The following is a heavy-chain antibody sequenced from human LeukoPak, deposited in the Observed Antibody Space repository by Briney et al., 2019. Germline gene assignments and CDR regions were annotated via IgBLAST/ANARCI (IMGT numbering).Heavy chain of an antibody. D-gene: IGHD4-17*01. CDR2: IRYDGSNN. Sequence: GGSLRLSCAASGFTFSSYGMHWVRQAPGKGLEWVAFIRYDGSNNYYADSVKGRFTISRDNSKNTLYLQMNSLRAEDTAVYYCAKDQRRTTVTRGIDYWGQGTLVTVSS. CDR3: AKDQRRTTVTRGIDY. J-gene: IGHJ4*02. CDR1: GFTFSSYG. V-gene: IGHV3-30*02.